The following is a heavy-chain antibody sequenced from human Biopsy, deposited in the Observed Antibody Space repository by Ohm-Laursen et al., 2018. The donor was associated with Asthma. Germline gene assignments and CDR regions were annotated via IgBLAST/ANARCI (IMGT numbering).Heavy chain of an antibody. CDR2: MYRSGSP. J-gene: IGHJ4*02. D-gene: IGHD3-22*01. Sequence: GTLSLTCPVSGGSITSSSYYWGWIRQPPGKGMEWIGSMYRSGSPYYHPSLKSRATISVDTSKNQLSLKMSSVTAADTAVYFCVRHQYSSSWSTFDYWGQGALVTVSS. CDR1: GGSITSSSYY. CDR3: VRHQYSSSWSTFDY. V-gene: IGHV4-39*01.